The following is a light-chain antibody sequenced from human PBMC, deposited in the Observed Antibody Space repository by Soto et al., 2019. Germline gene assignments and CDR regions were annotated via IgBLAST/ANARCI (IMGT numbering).Light chain of an antibody. CDR2: AAS. CDR1: QSISSY. CDR3: QQSYSTSRT. J-gene: IGKJ1*01. V-gene: IGKV1-39*01. Sequence: DIQMTQSPSSLSASVGDRVTITCRASQSISSYLNWYQQKPGKAPKPLIYAASSLQSGVPSRFSGSGSGTDFTLTISSLQPEDFATYYCQQSYSTSRTFGQGTKVDI.